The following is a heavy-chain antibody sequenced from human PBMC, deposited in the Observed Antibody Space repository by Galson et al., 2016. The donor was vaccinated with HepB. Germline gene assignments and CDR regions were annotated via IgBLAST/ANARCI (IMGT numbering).Heavy chain of an antibody. D-gene: IGHD1-1*01. CDR2: IIPMFDSP. V-gene: IGHV1-69*13. J-gene: IGHJ6*02. Sequence: SVKVSCKASGGTFRKHILSWVRQAPGQGPEWMGGIIPMFDSPVYEQKFQDRVTISADELTTTAYMELNSLRSDDTAVYYCARAKEGSIPYKDAMDVWGQGTTVTV. CDR3: ARAKEGSIPYKDAMDV. CDR1: GGTFRKHI.